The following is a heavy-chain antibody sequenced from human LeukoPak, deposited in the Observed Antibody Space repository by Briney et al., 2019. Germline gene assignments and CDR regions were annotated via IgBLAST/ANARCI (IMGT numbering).Heavy chain of an antibody. CDR2: ISGSGGST. CDR1: GFTFSSYA. J-gene: IGHJ3*02. CDR3: AKAGYYGSGSYFLNDVFDI. V-gene: IGHV3-23*01. D-gene: IGHD3-10*01. Sequence: GGSLRLSCAASGFTFSSYAMSWVRQAPGKGLEWVSAISGSGGSTYYADSVKGRFTISRDNSKNTLYLQMNSLRAEDTAVYYCAKAGYYGSGSYFLNDVFDIWGQGTMVTVSS.